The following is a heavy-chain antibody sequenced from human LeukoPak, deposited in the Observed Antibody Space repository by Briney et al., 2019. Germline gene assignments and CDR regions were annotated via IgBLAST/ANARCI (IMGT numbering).Heavy chain of an antibody. CDR2: INPNSGGT. CDR3: ARGSGYYFEAFDI. J-gene: IGHJ3*02. Sequence: ASVKVSCKASGGTFSSYAISWVRQAPGQGLEWMGRINPNSGGTNYAQKFQGRVTMTRDTSISTAYMELSRLRSDDTAVYYCARGSGYYFEAFDIWGQGTMVTVSS. D-gene: IGHD3-22*01. V-gene: IGHV1-2*06. CDR1: GGTFSSYA.